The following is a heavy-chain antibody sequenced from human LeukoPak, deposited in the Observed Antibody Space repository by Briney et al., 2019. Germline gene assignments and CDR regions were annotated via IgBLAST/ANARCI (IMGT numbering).Heavy chain of an antibody. V-gene: IGHV4-59*08. D-gene: IGHD1/OR15-1a*01. CDR2: IYYSGST. CDR1: GGSISSYY. Sequence: SETLSLTCTVSGGSISSYYWSWIRQPPGKGLEWIGYIYYSGSTNYNPSLKSRVTISVDTSKNQFSLKLSSVTAADTAVYYCASLKKQHLRLSPPDYWGQGTLVTVSS. J-gene: IGHJ4*02. CDR3: ASLKKQHLRLSPPDY.